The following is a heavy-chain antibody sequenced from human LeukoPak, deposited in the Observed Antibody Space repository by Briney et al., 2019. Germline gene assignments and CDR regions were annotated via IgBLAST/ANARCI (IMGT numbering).Heavy chain of an antibody. Sequence: GGSLRLSCAASGFTFSSYAMSWVRQAPGKGLELVSYISSSGSPIYYADSVKGRFTISRDNAKNSLYLQMNSLTAEDTAVYYCAREGRYYGSGSHRDGFDIWGQGTMVTVSS. CDR1: GFTFSSYA. J-gene: IGHJ3*02. D-gene: IGHD3-10*01. CDR2: ISSSGSPI. V-gene: IGHV3-48*03. CDR3: AREGRYYGSGSHRDGFDI.